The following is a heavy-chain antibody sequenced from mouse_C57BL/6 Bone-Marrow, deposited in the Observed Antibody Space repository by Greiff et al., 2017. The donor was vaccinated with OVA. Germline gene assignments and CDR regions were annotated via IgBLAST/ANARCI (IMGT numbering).Heavy chain of an antibody. V-gene: IGHV1-50*01. CDR2: IDPSDSYT. CDR3: ARGLYYAMDY. CDR1: GYTFTSYW. J-gene: IGHJ4*01. Sequence: QVQLQQPGAELVKPGASVKLSCKASGYTFTSYWMQWVKQRPGQGLEWIGEIDPSDSYTNYNQKFKGKATLTVDTSSSTAYMQLSSLTSEDSAVYYCARGLYYAMDYWGQGTSVTGSS.